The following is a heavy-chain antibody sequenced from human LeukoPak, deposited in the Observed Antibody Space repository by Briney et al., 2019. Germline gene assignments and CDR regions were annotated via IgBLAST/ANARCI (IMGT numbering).Heavy chain of an antibody. CDR1: GGSISSSSYY. CDR3: ARVASVGWYPYYFDY. J-gene: IGHJ4*02. CDR2: IYYSGST. D-gene: IGHD6-19*01. Sequence: PSETLSLTCTVSGGSISSSSYYWGWIRQPPGKGLEWIGSIYYSGSTYYNPSLKSRVTISVDTSKNQFSLKLSSVTAADTAVYYCARVASVGWYPYYFDYWGQGTLVTVSS. V-gene: IGHV4-39*01.